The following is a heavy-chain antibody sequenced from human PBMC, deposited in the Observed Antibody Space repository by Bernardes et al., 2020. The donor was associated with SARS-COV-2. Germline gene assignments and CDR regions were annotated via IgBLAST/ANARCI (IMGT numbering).Heavy chain of an antibody. CDR2: FDPEDGAT. J-gene: IGHJ6*02. Sequence: ASVKVSCKVSGYTLTALSMHWVRQAPGKGLEWMGRFDPEDGATIYAQKFQGRVTMTEDTSTNTAYMALSSLRSEDTAVYYCATRFTAGSNHGLDVWGQGTTVTVSS. D-gene: IGHD6-13*01. V-gene: IGHV1-24*01. CDR3: ATRFTAGSNHGLDV. CDR1: GYTLTALS.